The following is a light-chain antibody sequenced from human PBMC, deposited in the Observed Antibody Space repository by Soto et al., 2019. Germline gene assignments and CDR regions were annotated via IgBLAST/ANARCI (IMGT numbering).Light chain of an antibody. CDR3: CSYAGSSIYVV. J-gene: IGLJ2*01. V-gene: IGLV2-23*01. Sequence: QSVLTQPASVSGSPGQSITISCTGTSSDVGSYNLVSWYQQQPGKAPKLMIYEGSKRPSGVSNRFSGSKSGNTASLTISGLQAEDEADYYCCSYAGSSIYVVFGGGTKLTVL. CDR2: EGS. CDR1: SSDVGSYNL.